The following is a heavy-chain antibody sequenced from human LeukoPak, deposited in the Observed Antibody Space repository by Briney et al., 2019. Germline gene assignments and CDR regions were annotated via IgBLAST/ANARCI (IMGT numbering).Heavy chain of an antibody. D-gene: IGHD5-18*01. CDR2: IHPDGDTT. CDR3: AREAMAAGKNFDY. CDR1: GYAIISHY. J-gene: IGHJ4*02. Sequence: GASVKVSCKASGYAIISHYMHWMREAPGQGLEWMGTIHPDGDTTTYAQEFQGRVTMTRDTSTSRVYMDLSSLRSEDTAVYYCAREAMAAGKNFDYWGQGTLVTVSS. V-gene: IGHV1-46*01.